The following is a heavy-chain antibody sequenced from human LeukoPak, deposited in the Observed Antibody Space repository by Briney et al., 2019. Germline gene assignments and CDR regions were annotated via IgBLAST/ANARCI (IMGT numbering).Heavy chain of an antibody. CDR1: GFTFTKYW. D-gene: IGHD5-24*01. J-gene: IGHJ4*02. V-gene: IGHV3-74*03. Sequence: GGSLRLSCAASGFTFTKYWMHWVRQAPGKGLVWVSRVNSDGSRTTYADSVKGRFTISRDNANNTLYLQMNSLRGEDTAVYSCARGQRRHIDMAPSFDYWGQGTLVTVSS. CDR3: ARGQRRHIDMAPSFDY. CDR2: VNSDGSRT.